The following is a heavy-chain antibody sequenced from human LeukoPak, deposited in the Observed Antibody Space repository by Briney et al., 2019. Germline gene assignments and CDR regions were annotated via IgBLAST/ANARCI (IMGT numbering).Heavy chain of an antibody. CDR1: GYTFTSYD. V-gene: IGHV1-8*03. Sequence: GDSVTVSCKASGYTFTSYDINWVRQATGQGLEWMGWMNPNSGNTGYAQKFQGRVTIPTNTSISTAYMELSSLRSEDTAVYYCARRAHIGSDYWGQGTLVTVSS. CDR3: ARRAHIGSDY. CDR2: MNPNSGNT. J-gene: IGHJ4*02. D-gene: IGHD1-26*01.